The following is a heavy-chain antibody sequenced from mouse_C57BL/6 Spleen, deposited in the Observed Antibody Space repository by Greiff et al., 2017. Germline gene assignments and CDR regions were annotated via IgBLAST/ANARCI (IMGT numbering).Heavy chain of an antibody. CDR3: ARWNDYDKLDAMDY. CDR2: IYPGSGNT. D-gene: IGHD2-4*01. Sequence: VQLQQSGAELVRPGASVKLSCKASGYTFTDYYINWVKQRPGQGLEWIARIYPGSGNTYYNEKFKGKATLTAEKSSSTAYMQLSSLTSEDSAVYFCARWNDYDKLDAMDYWGQGTSVTVSS. J-gene: IGHJ4*01. V-gene: IGHV1-76*01. CDR1: GYTFTDYY.